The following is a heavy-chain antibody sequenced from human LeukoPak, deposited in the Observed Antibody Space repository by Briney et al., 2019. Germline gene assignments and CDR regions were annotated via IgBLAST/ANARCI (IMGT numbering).Heavy chain of an antibody. V-gene: IGHV4-59*08. J-gene: IGHJ4*02. CDR3: ARNGIHGYSGLDF. CDR1: GGSISGYF. Sequence: PSETLSLTCTVSGGSISGYFWSWIRQPPGKGLEWLGYVYSDETTHYSPSLRSRITISIDTSKNQFSLNLRSVTAADTAVYYCARNGIHGYSGLDFWGQGTLVTVSS. D-gene: IGHD5-12*01. CDR2: VYSDETT.